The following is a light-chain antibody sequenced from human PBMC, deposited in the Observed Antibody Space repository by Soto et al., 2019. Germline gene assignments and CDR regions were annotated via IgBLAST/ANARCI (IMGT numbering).Light chain of an antibody. CDR1: QSVSNNY. Sequence: EIVLTQSPGTLSLSPGERATLSCRASQSVSNNYLAWYQQKPGQGPRPLIYGASSRATGIPDRFSGSGSGTDFTLTISRLEPEDFAVYYCQQYGTPPQTFGQGTKVDIK. V-gene: IGKV3-20*01. CDR2: GAS. J-gene: IGKJ1*01. CDR3: QQYGTPPQT.